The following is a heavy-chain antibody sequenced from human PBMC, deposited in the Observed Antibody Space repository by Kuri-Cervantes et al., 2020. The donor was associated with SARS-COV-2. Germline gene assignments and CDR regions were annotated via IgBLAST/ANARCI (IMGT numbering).Heavy chain of an antibody. CDR2: IWYDGSNK. V-gene: IGHV3-33*01. Sequence: GGSLRLSCAASGFTFSSYGMHWVRQAPGKGLEWVAVIWYDGSNKYYADSVKGRFTISRDNSKNTLYLQMNSLRAEDSAIYYCARGTIRTAYFDSWGQGSLVTVSS. CDR1: GFTFSSYG. D-gene: IGHD3-9*01. J-gene: IGHJ4*02. CDR3: ARGTIRTAYFDS.